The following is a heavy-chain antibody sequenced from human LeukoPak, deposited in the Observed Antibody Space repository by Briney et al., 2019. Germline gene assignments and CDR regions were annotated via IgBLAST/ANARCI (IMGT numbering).Heavy chain of an antibody. CDR2: IYYSGST. D-gene: IGHD3-22*01. CDR3: ARDRDYYDRTDAFDI. Sequence: PSETLSLTCTVSGGSISSYYWSWIRQPPGKGLEWIGYIYYSGSTNYNPSLKSRVTISVDTSKNQFSLKLSSVTAADTAVYYCARDRDYYDRTDAFDIWGQGTMVTVSS. CDR1: GGSISSYY. V-gene: IGHV4-59*01. J-gene: IGHJ3*02.